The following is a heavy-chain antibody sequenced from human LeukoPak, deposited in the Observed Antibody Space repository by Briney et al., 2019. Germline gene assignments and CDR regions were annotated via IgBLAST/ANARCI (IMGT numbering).Heavy chain of an antibody. CDR1: GFSFSDYY. CDR2: ISSSSSYI. J-gene: IGHJ3*02. V-gene: IGHV3-21*01. CDR3: ARDLTYCTNGVCYVEAFDI. Sequence: PGGSLRLSCAASGFSFSDYYMSWVRQAPGKGLEWVSSISSSSSYIYYADSVKGRFTISRDNAKNSLYLQMNSLRAEDTAVYYCARDLTYCTNGVCYVEAFDIWGQGTMVTVSS. D-gene: IGHD2-8*01.